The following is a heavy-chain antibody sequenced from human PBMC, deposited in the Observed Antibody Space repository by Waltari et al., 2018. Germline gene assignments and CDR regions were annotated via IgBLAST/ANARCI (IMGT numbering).Heavy chain of an antibody. D-gene: IGHD3-22*01. CDR1: GFTFSSYW. Sequence: EVQLVESGGGLVQPGGSLRLACAASGFTFSSYWMSWVRQAPGKGLEWVANIKQDGSEKYYVDSVKGRFTISMDNAKNSLYLQMNSLRAEDTAVYYCARGSGRKWLSRSYWYFDLWGRGTLVTVSS. CDR2: IKQDGSEK. CDR3: ARGSGRKWLSRSYWYFDL. J-gene: IGHJ2*01. V-gene: IGHV3-7*04.